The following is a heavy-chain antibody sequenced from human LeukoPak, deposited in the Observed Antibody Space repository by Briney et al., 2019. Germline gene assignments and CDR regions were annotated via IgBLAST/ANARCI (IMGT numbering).Heavy chain of an antibody. J-gene: IGHJ6*03. CDR1: GFTFSSYA. CDR3: ATAYSSLGYYMDV. Sequence: PGGSLRLSCAASGFTFSSYAMSWVRQAPGKGLEWVSAISGSGGSTYYADSVKGRFTISRDNSKNTLYLQMDSLRAEGTAVYYCATAYSSLGYYMDVWGKGTTVTVSS. CDR2: ISGSGGST. D-gene: IGHD6-6*01. V-gene: IGHV3-23*01.